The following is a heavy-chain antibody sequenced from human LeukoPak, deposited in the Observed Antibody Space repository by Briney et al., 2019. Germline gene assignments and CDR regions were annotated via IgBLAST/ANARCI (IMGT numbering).Heavy chain of an antibody. V-gene: IGHV4-4*09. D-gene: IGHD2-8*01. J-gene: IGHJ4*02. CDR2: VNTKGET. Sequence: SETLSLTCTVSGVSMSAFQWSWVRQSPEKGLEWIGCVNTKGETNYNPSLKSRVITSVDTSKSQFSLGLTSVTAADTAVYYCATSNDAKIAPFDHWGQGALVTVSS. CDR3: ATSNDAKIAPFDH. CDR1: GVSMSAFQ.